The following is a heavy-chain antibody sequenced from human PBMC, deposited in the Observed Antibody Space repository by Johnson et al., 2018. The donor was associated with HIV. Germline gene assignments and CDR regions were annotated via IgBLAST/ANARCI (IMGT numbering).Heavy chain of an antibody. J-gene: IGHJ3*02. D-gene: IGHD5-12*01. CDR1: GFPFRNYG. CDR2: ISYDGSNK. CDR3: AKDLQSGATTHAFDI. V-gene: IGHV3-30*18. Sequence: QVQLVESGGGLVQPGGSLRLSCAASGFPFRNYGMHWVRQAPGKGLEWVAVISYDGSNKYYADSVKGRFTISRDNSKNTLYLQMNSLRAEDTAVYYCAKDLQSGATTHAFDIWGQGTMVTVSS.